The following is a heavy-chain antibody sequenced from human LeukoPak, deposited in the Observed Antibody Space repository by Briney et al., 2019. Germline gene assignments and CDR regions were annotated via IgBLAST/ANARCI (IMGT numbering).Heavy chain of an antibody. V-gene: IGHV4-4*09. J-gene: IGHJ4*02. D-gene: IGHD5-24*01. CDR2: IFTGGST. CDR3: ARGGRDGYNPFDY. CDR1: GGSISSYY. Sequence: SETLSLTCTVSGGSISSYYWSWIRQPPGKGLEWIGRIFTGGSTDYNPSLKSRVTVSVDTSKNQVSLKVTSVTAADTAVYYCARGGRDGYNPFDYWGQGTLVTVSS.